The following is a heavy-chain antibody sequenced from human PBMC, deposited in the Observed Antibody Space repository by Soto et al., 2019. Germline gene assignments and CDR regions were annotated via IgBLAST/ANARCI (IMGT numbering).Heavy chain of an antibody. J-gene: IGHJ4*02. V-gene: IGHV2-5*02. CDR1: GFSLSSTRMA. D-gene: IGHD6-19*01. CDR3: AHIVVAGLGYYFDY. CDR2: IYWDDDK. Sequence: QITLKESGPTLVEPTQTLTLTCTFSGFSLSSTRMAVGWIRQPPGKALEWLALIYWDDDKRYSPFLKSRLTITKDTSKYQVVLTMSNMDPVDTARYYCAHIVVAGLGYYFDYWGQGTLVSVSS.